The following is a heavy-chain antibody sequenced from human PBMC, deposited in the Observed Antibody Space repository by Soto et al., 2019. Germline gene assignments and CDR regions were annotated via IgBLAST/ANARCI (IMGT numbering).Heavy chain of an antibody. CDR3: ARLAVVTTVNPHLDY. Sequence: SVKVSCKASGGTFSSYAISWVRQAPGRGLEWMGGIIPIFGTANYAQKFQGRVTITADESTSTAYMELSSLRSEDTAVYYCARLAVVTTVNPHLDYWGRGTLVTVSS. J-gene: IGHJ4*02. CDR2: IIPIFGTA. CDR1: GGTFSSYA. D-gene: IGHD4-4*01. V-gene: IGHV1-69*13.